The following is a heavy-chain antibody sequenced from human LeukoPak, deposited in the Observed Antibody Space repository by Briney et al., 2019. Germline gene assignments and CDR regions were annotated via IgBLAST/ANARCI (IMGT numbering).Heavy chain of an antibody. CDR2: IKQDGSEK. Sequence: GGSLRLSCAASGFIFSGYSMNWVRQAPGKGLEWVANIKQDGSEKYYVDSVKGRFTISRDNARNSLYLQMNSLGAEDTAVYYCATYGDSGASGYWGQGTLVTVSS. D-gene: IGHD4-17*01. V-gene: IGHV3-7*03. CDR1: GFIFSGYS. J-gene: IGHJ4*02. CDR3: ATYGDSGASGY.